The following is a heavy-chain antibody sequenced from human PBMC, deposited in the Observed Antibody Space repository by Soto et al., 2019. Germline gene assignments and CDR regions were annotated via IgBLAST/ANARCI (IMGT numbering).Heavy chain of an antibody. D-gene: IGHD2-15*01. Sequence: GASVKVSYKASGYTFTGYYMHWVRQAPGQGLEWMGWINPNSGGTNYAQKFQGRVTMTRDTSISTAYMELSRLRSDDTAVYYCARDGEGRYCSGGSCYSQAHNWFDTWGQGTLVTVSS. CDR3: ARDGEGRYCSGGSCYSQAHNWFDT. CDR1: GYTFTGYY. J-gene: IGHJ5*02. V-gene: IGHV1-2*02. CDR2: INPNSGGT.